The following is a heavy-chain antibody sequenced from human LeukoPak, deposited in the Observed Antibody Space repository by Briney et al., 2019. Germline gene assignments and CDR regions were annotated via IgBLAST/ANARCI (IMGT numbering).Heavy chain of an antibody. Sequence: GGSLRLSCAASGFTFSSYSMNWVRQAPGKGLEWVSYISSSSSTIYYADPVKGRFTISRDNSKNTLYLQMNSLRAEDTAVYYCARAGLTGYYNWFDPWGQGTLVTVSS. CDR3: ARAGLTGYYNWFDP. V-gene: IGHV3-48*01. CDR1: GFTFSSYS. CDR2: ISSSSSTI. J-gene: IGHJ5*02. D-gene: IGHD3-9*01.